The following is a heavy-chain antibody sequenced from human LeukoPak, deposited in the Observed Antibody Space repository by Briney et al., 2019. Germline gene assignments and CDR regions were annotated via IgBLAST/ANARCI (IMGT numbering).Heavy chain of an antibody. Sequence: GGSLRLSCAASGFTFSSYGMHWVRQAPGKGLEWVAFIRYDGSNKYYADSVKGRFTISRDNAKNSLYLQMNSLRAEDTAVYYCARAPEGSGGPPDGFDYWGQGTLVTVSS. CDR3: ARAPEGSGGPPDGFDY. V-gene: IGHV3-30*02. CDR1: GFTFSSYG. D-gene: IGHD1-26*01. CDR2: IRYDGSNK. J-gene: IGHJ4*02.